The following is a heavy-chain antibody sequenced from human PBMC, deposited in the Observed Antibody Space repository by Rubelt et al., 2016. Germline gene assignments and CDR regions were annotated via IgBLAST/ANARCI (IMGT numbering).Heavy chain of an antibody. D-gene: IGHD6-6*01. V-gene: IGHV1-3*01. Sequence: AEVRKPGASVKISCKASGYIFSDYTLAWVRQAPGQRLKWMGWINSGKGDTEYSEDFQGRVTITRDISASTAYMELTSLRSEDTAVYYCVRGFSSSQFGNWFDPWGQGTLVTVSS. J-gene: IGHJ5*02. CDR3: VRGFSSSQFGNWFDP. CDR2: INSGKGDT. CDR1: GYIFSDYT.